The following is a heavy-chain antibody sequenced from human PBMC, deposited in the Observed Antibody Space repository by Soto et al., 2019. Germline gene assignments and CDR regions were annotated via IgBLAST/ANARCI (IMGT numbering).Heavy chain of an antibody. CDR3: ARSGVTGIVIPSHWFDP. J-gene: IGHJ5*02. CDR1: GDAIGGVGY. CDR2: ISSSGST. D-gene: IGHD2-21*02. V-gene: IGHV4-31*03. Sequence: ALSVKCTVSGDAIGGVGYWSWIRQFPGRGLEWIGCISSSGSTYYNPALNNRISLSLDTSQNQFSLKLLSVTAADTAIYYCARSGVTGIVIPSHWFDPWGQGTLVTGS.